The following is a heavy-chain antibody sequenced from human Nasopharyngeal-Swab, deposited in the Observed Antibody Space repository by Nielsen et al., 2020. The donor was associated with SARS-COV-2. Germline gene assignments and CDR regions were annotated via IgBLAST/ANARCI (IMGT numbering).Heavy chain of an antibody. CDR1: GFTFSGSA. J-gene: IGHJ4*02. V-gene: IGHV3-73*01. CDR3: TRLDVAAVGTPDHY. Sequence: GESLKISCAASGFTFSGSAMRWVRQASGKGLEWVGRIRSKANSYATAYAASVKGRFTISRDDSKNTAYLQMNSLKTEDTAVYYCTRLDVAAVGTPDHYWGQGTLVTVSS. D-gene: IGHD6-13*01. CDR2: IRSKANSYAT.